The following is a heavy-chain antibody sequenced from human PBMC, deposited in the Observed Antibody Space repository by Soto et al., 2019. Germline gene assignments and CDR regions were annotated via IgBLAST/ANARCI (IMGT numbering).Heavy chain of an antibody. CDR2: INHSGST. CDR1: GGSFSGYY. Sequence: KTSETLSLTCAVYGGSFSGYYWSWIRQPPGKGLEWIGEINHSGSTNYNPSLKSRVTISVDTSKNQFSLKLSSVTAADTAVYYCARGRRQWLLIARRDWAFDIWGQGTMVTVSS. J-gene: IGHJ3*02. CDR3: ARGRRQWLLIARRDWAFDI. D-gene: IGHD3-22*01. V-gene: IGHV4-34*01.